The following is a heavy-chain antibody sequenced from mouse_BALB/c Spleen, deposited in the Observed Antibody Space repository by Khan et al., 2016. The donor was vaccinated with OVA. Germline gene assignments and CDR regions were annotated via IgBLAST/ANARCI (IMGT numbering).Heavy chain of an antibody. CDR3: ARSIMAN. CDR2: ISYSGST. J-gene: IGHJ2*01. CDR1: GYSITSDYA. Sequence: QLQESGPGLVKPSQSLSLTCTVTGYSITSDYAWNWIRQFPGNKLEWMGYISYSGSTSYNPSLKSRISITRDTSKNQFFLQLNSVTTEDTATYYCARSIMANWGKGTTLTVSS. V-gene: IGHV3-2*02.